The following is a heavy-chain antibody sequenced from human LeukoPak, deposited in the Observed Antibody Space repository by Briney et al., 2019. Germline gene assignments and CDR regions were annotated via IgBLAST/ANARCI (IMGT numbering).Heavy chain of an antibody. J-gene: IGHJ5*02. D-gene: IGHD6-19*01. V-gene: IGHV1-18*01. Sequence: GSLNASSKASVYTFTSFGISSGPRAPRQRVKWMGWISAYIGNANYAQKLQGRVTITADTSTSTAYMELRSLRSDDTAVYYCARDRGTYSSGPNWFDPWGQGTLVTVSS. CDR1: VYTFTSFG. CDR2: ISAYIGNA. CDR3: ARDRGTYSSGPNWFDP.